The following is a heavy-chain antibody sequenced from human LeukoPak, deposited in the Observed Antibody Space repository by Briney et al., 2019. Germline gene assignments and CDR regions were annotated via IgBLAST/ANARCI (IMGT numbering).Heavy chain of an antibody. J-gene: IGHJ4*02. Sequence: SETLSLTCTVSGGAISSSSYYWGWIRQPPGKGLEWIGSLYYSGSTYYNPSLKSRVTISVDTSKNQFSLKLSSVTAADTAVYYCAREGPLGSCFDYWGQGTLVTVSS. D-gene: IGHD2-15*01. CDR1: GGAISSSSYY. V-gene: IGHV4-39*07. CDR3: AREGPLGSCFDY. CDR2: LYYSGST.